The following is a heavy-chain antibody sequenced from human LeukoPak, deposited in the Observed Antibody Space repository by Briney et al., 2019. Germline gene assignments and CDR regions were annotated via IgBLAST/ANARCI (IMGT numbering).Heavy chain of an antibody. Sequence: GGSLRLSCAASGFTFSSYGMHWVRQAPGKGLEWVAVIWYDGSNKYYADSVKGRFTISRDNSKNTLYLQMNSLRAEDTAVYYCAKDVLSTGYSSSCQWGQGTLVTVSS. V-gene: IGHV3-33*06. CDR3: AKDVLSTGYSSSCQ. D-gene: IGHD6-13*01. CDR1: GFTFSSYG. CDR2: IWYDGSNK. J-gene: IGHJ4*02.